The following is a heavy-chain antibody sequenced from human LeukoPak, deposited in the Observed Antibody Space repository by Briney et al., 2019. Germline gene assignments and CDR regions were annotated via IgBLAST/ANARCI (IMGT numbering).Heavy chain of an antibody. CDR2: INYDGSNR. CDR1: GFSLSNYG. J-gene: IGHJ4*02. CDR3: ARWGGTRQFYFDY. D-gene: IGHD3-16*01. V-gene: IGHV3-33*01. Sequence: GGSLRLSCAASGFSLSNYGLHWVRQVPGKGLEWLAVINYDGSNRYYADSVKGRFTISKDSSENTLYLQMNSLRADDTAMYYCARWGGTRQFYFDYWGQGTLTTVSS.